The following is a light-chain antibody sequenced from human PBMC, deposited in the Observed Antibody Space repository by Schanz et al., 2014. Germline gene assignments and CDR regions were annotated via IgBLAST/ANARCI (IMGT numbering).Light chain of an antibody. V-gene: IGKV3D-20*02. CDR2: GAS. Sequence: EIVLTQSPGTLSLSPGESVTLSCRASQIVSSSYLAWYQQKPGQAPRLLIYGASSRAAGIPDRFSGSGSGTDFTLTISSLEPEDFAVYYCQQRSNWPPWTFGQGTKVEIK. CDR3: QQRSNWPPWT. CDR1: QIVSSSY. J-gene: IGKJ1*01.